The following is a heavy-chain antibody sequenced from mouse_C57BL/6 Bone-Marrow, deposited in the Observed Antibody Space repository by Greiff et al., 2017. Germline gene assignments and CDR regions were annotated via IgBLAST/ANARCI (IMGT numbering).Heavy chain of an antibody. CDR2: IWTGGGS. D-gene: IGHD1-1*02. V-gene: IGHV2-9-1*01. CDR1: GFSLTSYA. J-gene: IGHJ2*01. CDR3: ARNMGDY. Sequence: VKLMESGPGLVAPSQRLSITCTVSGFSLTSYAIRWVRQPPGTGLEWLGVIWTGGGSHYNSAINSRLSISKDNTKSQVFLKMNSLQTDDTARYYCARNMGDYWGQGTTLTVSA.